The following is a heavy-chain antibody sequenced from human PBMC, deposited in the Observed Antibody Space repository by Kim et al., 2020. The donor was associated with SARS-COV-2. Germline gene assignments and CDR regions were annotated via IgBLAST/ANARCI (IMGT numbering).Heavy chain of an antibody. CDR3: ARGGWFGELQYYFDY. D-gene: IGHD3-10*01. V-gene: IGHV1-46*01. CDR2: INPSGGST. J-gene: IGHJ4*02. Sequence: ASVKVSCKASGYTFTSYYMHWVRQAPGQGLEWMGIINPSGGSTSYAQKFQGRVTMTRDTSTSTVYMELSSLRSEDTAVYYCARGGWFGELQYYFDYWGQGTLVTVSS. CDR1: GYTFTSYY.